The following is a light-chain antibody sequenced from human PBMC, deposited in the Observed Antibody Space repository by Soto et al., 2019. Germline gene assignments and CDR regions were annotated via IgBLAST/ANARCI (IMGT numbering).Light chain of an antibody. J-gene: IGKJ5*01. Sequence: EIVMTQSPATLSVSPVESATLSCSASQGVSSNLAWHQQKPGQAPRILMYDASTRATGISARFSGSGSGTDCTLTISRLEPEDIATYYCQHCDSLPLTFGQGTRLEIK. V-gene: IGKV3-15*01. CDR3: QHCDSLPLT. CDR1: QGVSSN. CDR2: DAS.